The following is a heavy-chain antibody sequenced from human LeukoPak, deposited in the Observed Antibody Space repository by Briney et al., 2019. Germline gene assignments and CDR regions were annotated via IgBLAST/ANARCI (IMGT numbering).Heavy chain of an antibody. CDR2: IYYSGST. CDR3: ARLGCGGDCYNNYFDH. V-gene: IGHV4-59*08. D-gene: IGHD2-21*02. J-gene: IGHJ4*02. CDR1: GGSITGYY. Sequence: KSSETLSLTCTVSGGSITGYYWGWIRQPPGKRPEWIGYIYYSGSTNYNPSLKSRVTISVDTSKNQFSLKLTSVTAADTAVYYCARLGCGGDCYNNYFDHWGQGTLVTVSS.